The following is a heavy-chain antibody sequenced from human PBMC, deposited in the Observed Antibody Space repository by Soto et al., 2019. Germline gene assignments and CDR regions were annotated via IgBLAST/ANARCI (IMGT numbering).Heavy chain of an antibody. V-gene: IGHV4-59*01. CDR1: GGSISSYY. J-gene: IGHJ1*01. CDR2: IHYSGST. D-gene: IGHD3-22*01. Sequence: SETLSLISTVPGGSISSYYWSWIRQSPGKGLEWIGYIHYSGSTNYNPSLKSRVTISVDTSMNQFSLKLTSVTAADTGVYDCARSIDNSVYYFSNGWGHVTLVTVSS. CDR3: ARSIDNSVYYFSNG.